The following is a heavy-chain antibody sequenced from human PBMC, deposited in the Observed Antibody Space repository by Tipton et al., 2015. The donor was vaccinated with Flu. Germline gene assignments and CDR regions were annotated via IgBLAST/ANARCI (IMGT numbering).Heavy chain of an antibody. Sequence: GSLRLSCVASGFTFSSYEMNWVRQAPGKGLEWVSYISSSGSTIYYADSVKGRFTISRDNAKNSLYLQMNSLRAEDTAVYCCVRGYCSGGSCYPYDPFDIWGQGTMVTVSS. D-gene: IGHD2-15*01. CDR3: VRGYCSGGSCYPYDPFDI. CDR2: ISSSGSTI. J-gene: IGHJ3*02. CDR1: GFTFSSYE. V-gene: IGHV3-48*03.